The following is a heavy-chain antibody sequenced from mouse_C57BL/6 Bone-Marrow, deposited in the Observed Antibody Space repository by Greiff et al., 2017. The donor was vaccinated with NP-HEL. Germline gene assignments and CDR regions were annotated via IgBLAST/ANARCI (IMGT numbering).Heavy chain of an antibody. D-gene: IGHD3-2*02. CDR2: IYPGSGST. CDR3: ARGSSGYLHFDY. Sequence: NFTSYWITWVKQRPGQGLEWIGDIYPGSGSTNYNEKFKSKATLTVDTSSSTAYMQLSSLTSEDSAVYYCARGSSGYLHFDYWGQGTTLTVSS. V-gene: IGHV1-55*01. J-gene: IGHJ2*01. CDR1: NFTSYW.